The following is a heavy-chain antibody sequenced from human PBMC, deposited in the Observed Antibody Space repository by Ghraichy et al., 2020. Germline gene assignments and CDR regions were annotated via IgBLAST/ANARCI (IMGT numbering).Heavy chain of an antibody. CDR2: IWYDGSNK. J-gene: IGHJ1*01. CDR1: GFTFSNFG. D-gene: IGHD3-22*01. V-gene: IGHV3-33*03. Sequence: GGSLRLSCAASGFTFSNFGMHWVRQAPGKGLEWVAVIWYDGSNKYYADSVKGRFTISRDNSKNMIYLQMNSLRGADTAVYYCARGEASGTYYYDSSGYYSAHLGQGTLVTVSS. CDR3: ARGEASGTYYYDSSGYYSAH.